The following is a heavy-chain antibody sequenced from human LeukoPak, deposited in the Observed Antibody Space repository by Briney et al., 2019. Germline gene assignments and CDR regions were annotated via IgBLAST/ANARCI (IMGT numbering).Heavy chain of an antibody. V-gene: IGHV3-7*01. CDR2: IKEDGSEI. J-gene: IGHJ4*02. Sequence: PGGSLRLSCTVSGFTFTDYYMSWVRQAPGKGLEWVANIKEDGSEIHYVDSVKGRFTISRDNAKNSLYLQMNTLRAEDSAVYYCARDRASSSWSDYWGQGTLVTVSS. D-gene: IGHD6-13*01. CDR3: ARDRASSSWSDY. CDR1: GFTFTDYY.